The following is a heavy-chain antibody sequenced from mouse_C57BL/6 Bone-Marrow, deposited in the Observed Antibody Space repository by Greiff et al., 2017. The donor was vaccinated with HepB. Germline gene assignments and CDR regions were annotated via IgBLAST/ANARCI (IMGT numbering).Heavy chain of an antibody. CDR2: ISSGSSTI. D-gene: IGHD1-1*01. Sequence: EVKVVESGGGLVKPGGSLKLSCAASGFTFSDYGMHWVRQAPEKGLEWVAYISSGSSTIYYADTVKGRSTITRDNAKNTLFLQMTSLRSEDTAMYYCAINTVVARYWYFDVGGTGTTVTVSS. CDR1: GFTFSDYG. V-gene: IGHV5-17*01. CDR3: AINTVVARYWYFDV. J-gene: IGHJ1*03.